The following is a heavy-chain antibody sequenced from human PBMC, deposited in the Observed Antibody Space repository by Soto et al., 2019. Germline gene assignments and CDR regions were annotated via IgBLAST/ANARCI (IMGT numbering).Heavy chain of an antibody. CDR1: VFTFSNYG. CDR3: AKWTLEMATTVRGLDP. CDR2: ISESGGST. J-gene: IGHJ5*02. V-gene: IGHV3-23*01. Sequence: PGGSLRLSCAASVFTFSNYGLNWVRQSPGKGLEWVAAISESGGSTYYADSVKGRFTLSRDNSKNTLYLQMNSLRAEDTAVYYCAKWTLEMATTVRGLDPWGQGTLVTVSS. D-gene: IGHD5-12*01.